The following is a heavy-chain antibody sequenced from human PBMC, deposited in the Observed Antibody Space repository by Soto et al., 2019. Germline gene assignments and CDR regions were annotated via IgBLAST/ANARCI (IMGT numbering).Heavy chain of an antibody. CDR3: TTAPPRVAAQGIAAAGSGLNYYYYYMDV. J-gene: IGHJ6*03. Sequence: PGGSLRLSCAASGFTFSNAWMSWVRQAPGKGLEWVGRIKSKTDGGTTDYAAPVKGRFTISRDDSKNTLYLQMNSLKTEDTAVYYCTTAPPRVAAQGIAAAGSGLNYYYYYMDVWGKGTTVTVSS. D-gene: IGHD6-13*01. CDR2: IKSKTDGGTT. V-gene: IGHV3-15*01. CDR1: GFTFSNAW.